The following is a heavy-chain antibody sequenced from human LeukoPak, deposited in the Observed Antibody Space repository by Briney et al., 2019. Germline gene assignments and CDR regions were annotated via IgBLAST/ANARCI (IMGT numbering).Heavy chain of an antibody. D-gene: IGHD5-18*01. Sequence: ATLPLTSAAAGGSISSYNWRWIRQPPGKGLEGIGNIDYSGSTIFNPSLKSRVSISVDPSQNQFSLKLSSVTAADTAVYYCAGGYSYGYETKDYYYYMDVWGKGTTVTISS. CDR2: IDYSGST. CDR3: AGGYSYGYETKDYYYYMDV. CDR1: GGSISSYN. V-gene: IGHV4-59*01. J-gene: IGHJ6*03.